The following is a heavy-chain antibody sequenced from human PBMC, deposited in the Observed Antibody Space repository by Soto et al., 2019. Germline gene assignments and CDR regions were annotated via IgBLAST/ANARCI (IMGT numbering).Heavy chain of an antibody. D-gene: IGHD4-17*01. CDR3: ASCYGDYEFPCEY. J-gene: IGHJ4*02. CDR1: GFTFTDYS. V-gene: IGHV3-21*05. CDR2: ISSTSNIA. Sequence: PXESLRLSVEGSGFTFTDYSMLWVRQAPGKGLEWVSYISSTSNIAFYVDSVEGRFTTSRDNAKNSLYLQMNSLRDEDTAVYYCASCYGDYEFPCEYWGQGTLVTVSS.